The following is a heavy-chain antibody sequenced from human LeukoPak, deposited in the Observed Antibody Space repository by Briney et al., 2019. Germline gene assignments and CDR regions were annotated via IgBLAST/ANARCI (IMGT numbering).Heavy chain of an antibody. CDR3: AGGIVAPDN. V-gene: IGHV1-18*01. D-gene: IGHD2/OR15-2a*01. CDR2: ISPSSGNT. J-gene: IGHJ4*02. CDR1: GYTFNSYG. Sequence: RASVMLSCKASGYTFNSYGVNWVRQAPGQGLEWMAWISPSSGNTNYAQKLQGRVTMTTDTSTSTAYMELRSLRSDDTAVYYCAGGIVAPDNWGQGNLVTASP.